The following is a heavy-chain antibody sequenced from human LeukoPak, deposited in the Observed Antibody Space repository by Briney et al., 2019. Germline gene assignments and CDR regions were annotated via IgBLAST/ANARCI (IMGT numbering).Heavy chain of an antibody. V-gene: IGHV3-66*01. D-gene: IGHD3-10*01. CDR3: AKDYGSGSYYPYYFDY. J-gene: IGHJ4*01. Sequence: GGSLRLSCAASGFTVSSNYMSWVRQAPGKGLEWVSAIYSGDSTSYADSVKGRFTISRDNSKNTLYLQMNSLRPEDTAVYYCAKDYGSGSYYPYYFDYWGQGTLVTVSS. CDR1: GFTVSSNY. CDR2: IYSGDST.